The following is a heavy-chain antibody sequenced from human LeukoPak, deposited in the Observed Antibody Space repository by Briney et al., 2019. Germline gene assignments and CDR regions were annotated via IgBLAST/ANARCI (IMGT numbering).Heavy chain of an antibody. D-gene: IGHD3-10*01. V-gene: IGHV4-34*01. J-gene: IGHJ5*02. CDR1: GGSFSGYY. CDR2: INHSGST. CDR3: ARGVFRVQGFDP. Sequence: PSETLSLTCAVYGGSFSGYYWSWIRQPPGKGLEWIGEINHSGSTNYNPSLKSRVTISVDTSKNQFSLKLSSVTAADTAVYYCARGVFRVQGFDPWGQGTLVTVSS.